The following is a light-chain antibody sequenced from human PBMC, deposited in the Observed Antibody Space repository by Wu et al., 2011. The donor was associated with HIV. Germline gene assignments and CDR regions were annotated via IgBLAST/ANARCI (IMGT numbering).Light chain of an antibody. CDR1: QSVSNF. CDR2: DAS. Sequence: PRERPTLSCRANQSVSNFLAWYQQKPGQAPRLLIYDASTRATGIPVRFSGSGSGTDFTLTISSLEPEDFAVYYCQQTSNWPLTFGQGTRLEIK. J-gene: IGKJ5*01. V-gene: IGKV3-11*01. CDR3: QQTSNWPLT.